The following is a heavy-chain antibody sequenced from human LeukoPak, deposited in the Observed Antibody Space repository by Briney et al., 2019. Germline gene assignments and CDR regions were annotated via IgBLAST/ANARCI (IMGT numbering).Heavy chain of an antibody. CDR1: GFTFSSYS. V-gene: IGHV4-59*01. J-gene: IGHJ4*02. D-gene: IGHD5-12*01. CDR3: ARGFDSKSTYFDY. Sequence: PGGSLRLSCAASGFTFSSYSMHWLRQPPGKGLEWIGYIFYSGSTNYNPSLKSRVTMSLDTSKNQFSLRLTSVTAADTAVYYCARGFDSKSTYFDYWGQGTLVTVSS. CDR2: IFYSGST.